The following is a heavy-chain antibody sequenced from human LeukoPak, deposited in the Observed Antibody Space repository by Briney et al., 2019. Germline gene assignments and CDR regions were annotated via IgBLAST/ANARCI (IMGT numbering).Heavy chain of an antibody. CDR2: IRSKAYGGTT. CDR1: GFTFGDYA. J-gene: IGHJ4*02. CDR3: TRGLTMIVVVMIL. V-gene: IGHV3-49*03. Sequence: GGSLRLSCTASGFTFGDYAMSWFRQAPGKGLEWVGFIRSKAYGGTTEYAASVKGRFTISRDDSKSTAYLQMNSLKTEDTAVYYCTRGLTMIVVVMILWGQGTLVTVSP. D-gene: IGHD3-22*01.